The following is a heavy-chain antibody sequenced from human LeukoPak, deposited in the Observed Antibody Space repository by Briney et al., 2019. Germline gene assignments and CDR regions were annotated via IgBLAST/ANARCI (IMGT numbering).Heavy chain of an antibody. CDR1: GFTFSKNG. J-gene: IGHJ4*02. D-gene: IGHD2-8*01. CDR2: SRGSGGDT. V-gene: IGHV3-23*01. CDR3: ARKPAVSPDY. Sequence: GGSLRLSCAASGFTFSKNGMSWVRQAPGKGLEWVSASRGSGGDTYYADSVKGRFTISRDNSKNMLYLQMNSLRAEDTAVYYCARKPAVSPDYWGQGTLVTVSS.